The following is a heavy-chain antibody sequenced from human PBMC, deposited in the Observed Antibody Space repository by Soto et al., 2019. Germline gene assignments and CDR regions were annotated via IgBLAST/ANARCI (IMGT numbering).Heavy chain of an antibody. CDR1: GYAFTSYG. V-gene: IGHV1-18*04. J-gene: IGHJ4*02. Sequence: QVQLVQSGGEVKKPGASVRVSCKASGYAFTSYGISFLRQAPGQALEWMGWISVYNGNTNYAQKFQGRVNMTTDTSTNTVYMELRSLTSDDTAVYYCAREWCSGGKCYLFLDYWGQGTLVTVSS. CDR2: ISVYNGNT. CDR3: AREWCSGGKCYLFLDY. D-gene: IGHD2-15*01.